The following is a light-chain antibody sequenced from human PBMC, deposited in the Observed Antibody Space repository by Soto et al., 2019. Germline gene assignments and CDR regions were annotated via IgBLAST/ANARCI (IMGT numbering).Light chain of an antibody. CDR1: SSDVGGYNY. J-gene: IGLJ1*01. CDR3: SSYTSSSTLDV. CDR2: DVS. V-gene: IGLV2-14*01. Sequence: QSVLTKPASGSGSPGQSITISCTGTSSDVGGYNYVSWYQQHPGKAPKLMIYDVSNRPSGVSNRFSGSKSGNTASLTISGLQAEDEADHYCSSYTSSSTLDVFGTGTKVTVL.